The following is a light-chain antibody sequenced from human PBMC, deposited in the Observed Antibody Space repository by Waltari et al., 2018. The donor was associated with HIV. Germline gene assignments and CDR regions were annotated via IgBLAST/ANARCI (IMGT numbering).Light chain of an antibody. CDR2: GDS. Sequence: SVLTQPPSLSGAPGQGVTISCTGNNSNIGAGYDVHWYRQLPGAAPELVVYGDSIRPLGVPDRFSGSKSGTSASLAINGLQTEDEGDYYCQSYDSSLSGLWVFGGGTRLTVL. CDR3: QSYDSSLSGLWV. V-gene: IGLV1-40*01. CDR1: NSNIGAGYD. J-gene: IGLJ3*02.